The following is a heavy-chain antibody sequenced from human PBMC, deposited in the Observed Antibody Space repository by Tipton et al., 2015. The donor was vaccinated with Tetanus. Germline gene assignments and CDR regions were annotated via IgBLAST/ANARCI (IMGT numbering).Heavy chain of an antibody. CDR1: GFTFKSYT. CDR2: TYGDGST. CDR3: ARDYPDFDY. D-gene: IGHD3-16*02. J-gene: IGHJ4*02. Sequence: SLRLSCTASGFTFKSYTMNWVRQAPGKGLEWVSLTYGDGSTYYADSVKGRFTISRDNSKNTLYLQMSNLRAEDTAVYYCARDYPDFDYWGQGTLVTVSS. V-gene: IGHV3-53*01.